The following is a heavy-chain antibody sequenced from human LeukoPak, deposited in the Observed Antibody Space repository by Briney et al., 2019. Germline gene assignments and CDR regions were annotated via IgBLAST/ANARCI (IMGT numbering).Heavy chain of an antibody. Sequence: GGSLRLSCAGSGFTFRTYAMTWVRQAPGKGLDWVSAIFGSGATYYADSVRGRFTISRDNSKNTLYLQMNNLRAEDTALYYCAKGRGPAATHPDYWGQGTLVTVSS. V-gene: IGHV3-23*01. CDR1: GFTFRTYA. CDR3: AKGRGPAATHPDY. CDR2: IFGSGAT. J-gene: IGHJ4*02. D-gene: IGHD6-25*01.